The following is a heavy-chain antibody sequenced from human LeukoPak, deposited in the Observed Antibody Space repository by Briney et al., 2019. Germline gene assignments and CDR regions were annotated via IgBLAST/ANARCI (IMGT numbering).Heavy chain of an antibody. CDR3: AKGPRALEHSTHRFDS. Sequence: GGSLRLSCTVSGFTVSSNSMSWVRQAPGKGLEWVSFIYSDNTHYSDSVKGRFTISRDNSKSTLYLYMNTLRAEDTALYYCAKGPRALEHSTHRFDSWGQGTQVTVSS. CDR1: GFTVSSNS. J-gene: IGHJ4*02. V-gene: IGHV3-53*01. CDR2: IYSDNT. D-gene: IGHD1/OR15-1a*01.